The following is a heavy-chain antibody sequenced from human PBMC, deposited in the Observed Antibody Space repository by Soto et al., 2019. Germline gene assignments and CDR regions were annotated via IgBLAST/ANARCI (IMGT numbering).Heavy chain of an antibody. CDR1: GFTFSSYA. CDR2: ISGSGGST. CDR3: AKDSLPGIRYCDWLSTPYYYSGMDV. Sequence: GGSLRLSCAASGFTFSSYAMSWVRQAPRKGLEWVSAISGSGGSTYYADSVKGRFTISRDNSKNTLYLQMNSLRAEDTAVYYCAKDSLPGIRYCDWLSTPYYYSGMDVWGQGTTVTVSS. D-gene: IGHD3-9*01. J-gene: IGHJ6*02. V-gene: IGHV3-23*01.